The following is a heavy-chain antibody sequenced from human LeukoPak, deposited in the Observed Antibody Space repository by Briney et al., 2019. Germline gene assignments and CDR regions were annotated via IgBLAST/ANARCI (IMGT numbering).Heavy chain of an antibody. CDR1: GGSISRSSYY. CDR2: TYYSGST. D-gene: IGHD3-3*01. Sequence: TSETLSLICSVSGGSISRSSYYWTWIRQSPGRGLEWIGNTYYSGSTLYNPSLKSRVTISVDTSKNQFSLRLTSVTAADTAVYYCARPRGDLWSGYDYWGQGVLVTVSP. V-gene: IGHV4-39*01. CDR3: ARPRGDLWSGYDY. J-gene: IGHJ4*02.